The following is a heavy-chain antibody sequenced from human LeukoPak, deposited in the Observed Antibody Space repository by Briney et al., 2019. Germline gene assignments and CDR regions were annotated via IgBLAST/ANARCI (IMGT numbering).Heavy chain of an antibody. J-gene: IGHJ4*02. V-gene: IGHV3-74*01. CDR3: ARVAHLYGDYVHFDY. CDR2: INSDGSST. D-gene: IGHD4-17*01. CDR1: GFTFSSYW. Sequence: GSLRLSCAASGFTFSSYWMHWVRRAPGKGLVWVSRINSDGSSTTYADSVKGRFTISRDNAKNTLYLQMNSLRAEDTAVYYCARVAHLYGDYVHFDYWGQGALVTVSS.